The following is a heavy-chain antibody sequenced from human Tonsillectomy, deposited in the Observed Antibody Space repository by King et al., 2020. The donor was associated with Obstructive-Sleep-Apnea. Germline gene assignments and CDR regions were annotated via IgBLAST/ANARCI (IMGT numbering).Heavy chain of an antibody. V-gene: IGHV3-30*04. CDR1: GFTFSSYA. CDR2: ISYDGSNK. D-gene: IGHD3-22*01. CDR3: ARDSDSSGSYYYYGMDV. J-gene: IGHJ6*02. Sequence: VQLVESGGGVVQPGRSLRLSCAASGFTFSSYAMRWVRQAPGKGLEWVAVISYDGSNKYYADSVKGRFTISRDNSKNTLYLQMNSLRAEDTAVYYCARDSDSSGSYYYYGMDVWGQGTTVTVSS.